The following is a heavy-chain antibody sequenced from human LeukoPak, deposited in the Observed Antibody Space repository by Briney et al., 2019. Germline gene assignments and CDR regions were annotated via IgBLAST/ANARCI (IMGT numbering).Heavy chain of an antibody. J-gene: IGHJ4*02. CDR2: INPSGGST. CDR1: GYTFTSYY. D-gene: IGHD4-4*01. V-gene: IGHV1-46*01. CDR3: ARDPPYSIYPPSAPQDDY. Sequence: ASVKVSCKASGYTFTSYYMHWVRQAPGQGLEWMGIINPSGGSTSYAQKFQGRVTMTRDTSTSTVYMELSSLRSEDTAVYYCARDPPYSIYPPSAPQDDYWGQGTLVTVSS.